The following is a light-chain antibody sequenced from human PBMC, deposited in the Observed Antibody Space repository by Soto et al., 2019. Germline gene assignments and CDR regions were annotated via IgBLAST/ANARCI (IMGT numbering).Light chain of an antibody. CDR3: QQSYITLSLN. V-gene: IGKV1-39*01. J-gene: IGKJ4*01. Sequence: IQMTQSPSFLSASIGDTVTITCRASQNINLYVNWYQQKSGKAPRLLIYAASTLESGVPSRFSGSGSGTDFTLTISSLQPEDFATYYCQQSYITLSLNFGGWTKIEIK. CDR1: QNINLY. CDR2: AAS.